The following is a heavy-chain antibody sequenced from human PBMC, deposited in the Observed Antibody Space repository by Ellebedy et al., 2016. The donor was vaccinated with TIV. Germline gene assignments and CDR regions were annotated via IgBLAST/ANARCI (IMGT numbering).Heavy chain of an antibody. CDR3: ARVRNRGSSSMDV. CDR2: IYTSGST. Sequence: SETLSLTXTVSGYSISSGYYWGWIRQPAGKGLEWTGRIYTSGSTNYNPSLKSRVTISVDTSKNQFSLKLSSVTAADTAVYYCARVRNRGSSSMDVWGKGTTVTVSS. J-gene: IGHJ6*03. V-gene: IGHV4-61*02. D-gene: IGHD6-13*01. CDR1: GYSISSGYY.